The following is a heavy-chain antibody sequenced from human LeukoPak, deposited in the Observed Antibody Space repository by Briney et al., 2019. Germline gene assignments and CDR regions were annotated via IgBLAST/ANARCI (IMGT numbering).Heavy chain of an antibody. CDR1: GFTFSNSA. D-gene: IGHD1-26*01. CDR3: AAELYSGSYGRCCSFAF. J-gene: IGHJ4*02. V-gene: IGHV1-58*02. Sequence: GASVKVSCKASGFTFSNSAMQWVRQARGQRLEWIGWIIVGSGKTHYAQSFQERVTITRDMSTNTAYMELNSLRSEDTAVYYCAAELYSGSYGRCCSFAFWGQGTLVTVSS. CDR2: IIVGSGKT.